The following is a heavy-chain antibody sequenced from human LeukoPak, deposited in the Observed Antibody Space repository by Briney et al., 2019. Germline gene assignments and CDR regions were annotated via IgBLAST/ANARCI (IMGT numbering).Heavy chain of an antibody. D-gene: IGHD6-25*01. CDR3: ARVGEMGKYSSAPFDY. CDR2: ISSNGGST. J-gene: IGHJ4*02. V-gene: IGHV3-64*01. CDR1: GFTFSSYA. Sequence: GGSLRLSCAASGFTFSSYAMHWVRQAPGKGLEYVSAISSNGGSTYYANSVKGRFTISRDNSKNTLYLQMGSLRAEDMAVYYCARVGEMGKYSSAPFDYWGQGTLVTVSS.